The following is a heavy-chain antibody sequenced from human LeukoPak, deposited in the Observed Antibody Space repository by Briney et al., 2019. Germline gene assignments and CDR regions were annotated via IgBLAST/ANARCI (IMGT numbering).Heavy chain of an antibody. J-gene: IGHJ4*02. V-gene: IGHV3-23*01. Sequence: PGGSLRLSCAASGLTFSSYAMTWVRQAPGKGLEWVSSVSGSGASTYYADSVKGRFTVSGDNSKNMIYLQMSSLRAEDTAVYYCAKDRGYSYGPFDYWGQGTLVTVSS. CDR3: AKDRGYSYGPFDY. CDR2: VSGSGAST. CDR1: GLTFSSYA. D-gene: IGHD5-18*01.